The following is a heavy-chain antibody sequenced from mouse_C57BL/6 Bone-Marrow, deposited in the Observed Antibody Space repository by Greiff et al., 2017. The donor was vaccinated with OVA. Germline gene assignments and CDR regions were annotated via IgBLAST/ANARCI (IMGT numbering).Heavy chain of an antibody. V-gene: IGHV5-9-1*02. D-gene: IGHD2-12*01. J-gene: IGHJ3*01. CDR2: ISSGGDYI. CDR1: GFTFSSYA. Sequence: EVKLMESGEGLVKPGGSLKLSCAASGFTFSSYAMSWVRQTPEKRLEWVAYISSGGDYIYYADTVKGRFTISRDNARNTLYLQMSSLKSEDTAMYYCTRWRFYDAYWGQGTLVTVSA. CDR3: TRWRFYDAY.